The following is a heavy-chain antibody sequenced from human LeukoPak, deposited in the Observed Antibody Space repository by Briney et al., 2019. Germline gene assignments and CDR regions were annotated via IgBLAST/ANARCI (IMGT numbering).Heavy chain of an antibody. CDR3: ARADIIVVAGATPVGSGFEY. Sequence: ASLKVSCKTSGYTFTTYGISWLRQAPAQGLEWMGWISAHKGDTEYAQKFQGRVTMTRDTSTSTAYMELQSLTSDDTAVYYCARADIIVVAGATPVGSGFEYWGQGALITVS. CDR2: ISAHKGDT. D-gene: IGHD2-15*01. V-gene: IGHV1-18*01. J-gene: IGHJ4*02. CDR1: GYTFTTYG.